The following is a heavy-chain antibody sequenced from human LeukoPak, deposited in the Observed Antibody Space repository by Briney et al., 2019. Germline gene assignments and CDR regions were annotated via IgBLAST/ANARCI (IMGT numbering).Heavy chain of an antibody. J-gene: IGHJ4*02. CDR2: IYYSGST. V-gene: IGHV4-59*08. D-gene: IGHD3-9*01. CDR1: GGSISSYY. CDR3: ARHGGLYDISAPYYFDY. Sequence: PSETLSLTCTVSGGSISSYYWSWIRQPPGKGLEWIGYIYYSGSTNYNPSLKSRVTISVDTSKNQFSQKLSSVTAADTAVYYCARHGGLYDISAPYYFDYWGQGTLVTVSS.